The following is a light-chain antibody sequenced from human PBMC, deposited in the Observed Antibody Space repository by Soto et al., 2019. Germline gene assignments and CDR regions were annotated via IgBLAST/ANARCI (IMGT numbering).Light chain of an antibody. CDR1: QVIAPY. V-gene: IGKV1-27*01. CDR3: QKYNSAPIT. Sequence: DVQMTQSPSSLSAFVGDRVTITCRASQVIAPYLAWFQQKPGKVPKLLIYATYTLQSGVPSRFSGSGSATDFTLTINSLQPDYVGTYYCQKYNSAPITFGGGNKVEIK. J-gene: IGKJ4*01. CDR2: ATY.